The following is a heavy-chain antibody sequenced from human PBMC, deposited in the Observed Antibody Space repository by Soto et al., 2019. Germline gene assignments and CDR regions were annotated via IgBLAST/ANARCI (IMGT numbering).Heavy chain of an antibody. D-gene: IGHD2-21*01. CDR2: MNPNRNNT. Sequence: QVQLVQSGAEVKTPGASVKVSCKASGYTFASYDINWVRQAPGQGLEWMGWMNPNRNNTGYAQKFQGRLTMTRDIALSIAHMELSSLRNEDTAVDYCARSDGYHFNWLDSWGQGTLVTVSA. CDR3: ARSDGYHFNWLDS. V-gene: IGHV1-8*01. J-gene: IGHJ5*01. CDR1: GYTFASYD.